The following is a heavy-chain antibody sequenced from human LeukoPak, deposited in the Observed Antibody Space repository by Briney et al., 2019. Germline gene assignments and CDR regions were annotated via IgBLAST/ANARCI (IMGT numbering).Heavy chain of an antibody. CDR1: GFTFNNYA. Sequence: GGSLRLSCAASGFTFNNYAIYWVRQAPGKGLEYVSGISSNGDSTYYADSVKGRFTISRDNSKNTLYLQMNSLRAEDTAVYYCAKDRYSVTHGFDYWGQGTLVTISS. CDR3: AKDRYSVTHGFDY. J-gene: IGHJ4*02. D-gene: IGHD5/OR15-5a*01. V-gene: IGHV3-64*04. CDR2: ISSNGDST.